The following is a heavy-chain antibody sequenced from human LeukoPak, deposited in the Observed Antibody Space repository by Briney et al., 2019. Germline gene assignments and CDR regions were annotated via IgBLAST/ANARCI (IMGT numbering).Heavy chain of an antibody. J-gene: IGHJ6*04. CDR2: IDPSDSYT. V-gene: IGHV5-10-1*01. CDR1: GYSFTSYW. Sequence: GESLKISCKGSGYSFTSYWISWVRQMPGKGREWMGRIDPSDSYTNYSPSFQGHVTISADKSISTAYLQWSSLKASDTPMYYCGRLPMVRGEKKKINHGMDVLGKGTTVTVSS. D-gene: IGHD3-10*01. CDR3: GRLPMVRGEKKKINHGMDV.